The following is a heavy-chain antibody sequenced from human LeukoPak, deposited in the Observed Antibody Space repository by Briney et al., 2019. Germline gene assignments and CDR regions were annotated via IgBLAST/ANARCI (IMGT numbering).Heavy chain of an antibody. CDR2: ITHNGGSA. D-gene: IGHD7-27*01. CDR1: GFTFSSFA. CDR3: LKDLTGSWAFDV. Sequence: PGGSLTLSCSASGFTFSSFAMHWLRQPPGKGLEYIALITHNGGSANYADSVNRRFIIFRDYSKNTLFHLINGLRPEATAMYFSLKDLTGSWAFDVWAQGTVVTVSS. J-gene: IGHJ3*01. V-gene: IGHV3-64D*09.